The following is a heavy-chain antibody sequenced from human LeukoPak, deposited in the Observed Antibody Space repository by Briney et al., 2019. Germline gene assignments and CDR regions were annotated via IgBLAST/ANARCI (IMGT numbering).Heavy chain of an antibody. CDR1: GGSFSGYY. V-gene: IGHV4-34*01. D-gene: IGHD4-23*01. CDR2: INHSGST. Sequence: SETLSLTCAVYGGSFSGYYWSWIRQPPGKGLEWIGEINHSGSTNYNPSLKSRVTISVDTSKNQFSLKLSSVTAADTAVYYCARSRGNPHFDYWGQGTLVTVSS. CDR3: ARSRGNPHFDY. J-gene: IGHJ4*02.